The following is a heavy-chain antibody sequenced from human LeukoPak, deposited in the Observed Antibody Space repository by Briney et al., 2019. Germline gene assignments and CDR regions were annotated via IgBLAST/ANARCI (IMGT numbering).Heavy chain of an antibody. CDR2: ITKKTAI. CDR1: GFRVSYYY. Sequence: GSVRLSCAASGFRVSYYYMNWIRQSPGKGLEWVSHITKKTAIEYANSVKGRVTISRDNANNLLFLQMASLRPEDTAVYYCARGTYYSGSGPGNWFDPWGHGTLVTVSS. J-gene: IGHJ5*02. CDR3: ARGTYYSGSGPGNWFDP. V-gene: IGHV3-69-1*01. D-gene: IGHD3-10*01.